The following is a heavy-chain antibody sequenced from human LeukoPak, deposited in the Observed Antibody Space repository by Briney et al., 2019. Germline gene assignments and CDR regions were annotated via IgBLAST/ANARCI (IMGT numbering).Heavy chain of an antibody. Sequence: SVSVSCMASGGTFSSYAISWVRQAPGQGLEWMGRIIPILGIANYAQKFQGRVTITADKSTTTAYMELSSLRSEDTGVYYCASTPRFGWFDPWGQGALVTVSS. CDR2: IIPILGIA. CDR1: GGTFSSYA. J-gene: IGHJ5*02. V-gene: IGHV1-69*04. D-gene: IGHD3-10*01. CDR3: ASTPRFGWFDP.